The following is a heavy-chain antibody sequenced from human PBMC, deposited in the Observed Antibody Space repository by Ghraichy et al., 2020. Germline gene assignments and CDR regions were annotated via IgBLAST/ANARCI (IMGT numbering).Heavy chain of an antibody. Sequence: GESLNISCAASGFTFSTYSMSWVRQAPGKGLEWVSSISSSSTYIYYADSVRGRFTLSRDNAGNSLYLQMSSLRAEDTGVYYCAREGDYYDSSGFYYYYYAMDIWGHGTTVTVSS. CDR1: GFTFSTYS. V-gene: IGHV3-21*01. CDR2: ISSSSTYI. D-gene: IGHD3-22*01. J-gene: IGHJ6*02. CDR3: AREGDYYDSSGFYYYYYAMDI.